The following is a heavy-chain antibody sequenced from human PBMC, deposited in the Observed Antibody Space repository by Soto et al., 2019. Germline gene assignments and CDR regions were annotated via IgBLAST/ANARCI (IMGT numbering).Heavy chain of an antibody. D-gene: IGHD3-10*01. CDR3: AAELGFGKLSVV. J-gene: IGHJ6*02. CDR1: GDTFKNCV. Sequence: QVQVVQPGVEVRRPGSSVKVSCKASGDTFKNCVISWVRQAPGQGLEWMGGIIPLFGTTDFDQRFQGRLTITTDESTTTAYMELSRLRSEDTATYYCAAELGFGKLSVVWGQGTTVIVSS. CDR2: IIPLFGTT. V-gene: IGHV1-69*01.